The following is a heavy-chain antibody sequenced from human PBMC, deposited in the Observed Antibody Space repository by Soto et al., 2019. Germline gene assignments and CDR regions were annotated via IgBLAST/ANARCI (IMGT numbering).Heavy chain of an antibody. CDR3: AKSLVPAAISHYYGMDV. CDR1: GFTFDDYT. V-gene: IGHV3-43*01. CDR2: ISWDGGST. D-gene: IGHD2-2*01. J-gene: IGHJ6*02. Sequence: EVQLVESGGVVVQPGGSLRLSCAASGFTFDDYTMHWVRQAPGKGLEWVSLISWDGGSTYYADSVKGRFTISRDNSKNSLYLQMNSLRTEDTALYYCAKSLVPAAISHYYGMDVWGQGTTVTVSS.